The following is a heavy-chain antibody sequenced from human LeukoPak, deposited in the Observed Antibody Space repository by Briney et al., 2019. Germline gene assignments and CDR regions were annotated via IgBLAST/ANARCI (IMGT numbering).Heavy chain of an antibody. Sequence: SETLSLTCTVSGGSISSYYWSWIRQPPGKGLEWIGYIYYGGSTNYNPSLKSRVTISVDTSKNQFSLKLSSVTAADTAVYYCARDLPYGDYSYGMDVWGQGTTVTVSS. D-gene: IGHD4-17*01. J-gene: IGHJ6*02. CDR2: IYYGGST. CDR3: ARDLPYGDYSYGMDV. CDR1: GGSISSYY. V-gene: IGHV4-59*01.